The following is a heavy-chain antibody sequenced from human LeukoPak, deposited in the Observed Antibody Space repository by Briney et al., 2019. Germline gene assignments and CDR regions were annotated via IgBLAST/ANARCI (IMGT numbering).Heavy chain of an antibody. Sequence: PGGSLRLSCAASGFTFSSYAMHWVRQAPGKGLEWVAVISYDGSNKYYADSVKGRFTISRDNSKNTLYLQMNSLRAEDTAVYYCARVQGGTPYRIYWYFDLWGRGTLVTVSS. CDR2: ISYDGSNK. J-gene: IGHJ2*01. CDR3: ARVQGGTPYRIYWYFDL. CDR1: GFTFSSYA. V-gene: IGHV3-30-3*01. D-gene: IGHD2-15*01.